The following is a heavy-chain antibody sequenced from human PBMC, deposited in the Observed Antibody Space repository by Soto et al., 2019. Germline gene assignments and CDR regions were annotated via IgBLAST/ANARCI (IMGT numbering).Heavy chain of an antibody. D-gene: IGHD3-22*01. J-gene: IGHJ5*02. CDR3: ARVYYDSSGYYYFANWFDP. CDR2: IYHSGST. V-gene: IGHV4-38-2*01. CDR1: GYSISSGYY. Sequence: SETLSLTCAVSGYSISSGYYWGWIRQPPGKGLEWIGSIYHSGSTYYNPSLKSRVAISVDTSKNQFSLKLSSVTAADTAVYYCARVYYDSSGYYYFANWFDPWGQGTLVTVSS.